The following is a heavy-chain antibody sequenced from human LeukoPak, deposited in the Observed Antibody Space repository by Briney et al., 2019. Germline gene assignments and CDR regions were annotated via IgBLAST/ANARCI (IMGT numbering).Heavy chain of an antibody. Sequence: ASVKVSCKASGYTFTGYYMHWVRQAPGQGLEWMGWINPNSGGTNYAQKFQGRVTMTRDTSISTAYMELSRLRSDDTAVYYCARDGTYAAAGAEDWFDPWGQGTLVTVSS. CDR2: INPNSGGT. V-gene: IGHV1-2*02. CDR1: GYTFTGYY. J-gene: IGHJ5*02. CDR3: ARDGTYAAAGAEDWFDP. D-gene: IGHD6-13*01.